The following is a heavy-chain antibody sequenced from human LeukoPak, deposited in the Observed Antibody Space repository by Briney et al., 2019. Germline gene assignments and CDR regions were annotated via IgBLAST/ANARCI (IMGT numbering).Heavy chain of an antibody. J-gene: IGHJ4*02. CDR3: ARGIAGYNSRGFDY. V-gene: IGHV5-51*01. CDR2: IYPGDSDT. Sequence: GESLKISCKGSGYLFGNYWIAWVRQMPGKGLEWMGIIYPGDSDTRYSPSFQGQVTISADKSISTASLQWSSLKASDTAIYYCARGIAGYNSRGFDYWGQGTLVTVSS. D-gene: IGHD3-10*01. CDR1: GYLFGNYW.